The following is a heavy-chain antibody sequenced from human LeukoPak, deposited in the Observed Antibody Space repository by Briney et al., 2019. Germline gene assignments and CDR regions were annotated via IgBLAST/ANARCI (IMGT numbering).Heavy chain of an antibody. Sequence: GGSLRLSCVASGFTFSTYWMHWVRQAPGKGLLWVSRINGDGSSTNYADSVKGRFTISRDNAKNTLYLQMNSLRAEDTAVYYCARDWGRGGPPDYWGQGTLVTVSS. CDR3: ARDWGRGGPPDY. CDR2: INGDGSST. D-gene: IGHD3-16*01. V-gene: IGHV3-74*01. J-gene: IGHJ4*02. CDR1: GFTFSTYW.